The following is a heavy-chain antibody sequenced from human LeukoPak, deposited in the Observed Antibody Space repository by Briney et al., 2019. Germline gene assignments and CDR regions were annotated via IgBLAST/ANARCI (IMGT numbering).Heavy chain of an antibody. CDR2: IYYSGST. CDR1: GGSISSGDYY. CDR3: ASVNYGDYERYFDL. V-gene: IGHV4-30-4*01. Sequence: PSETLSLTCTVSGGSISSGDYYWSWIRQPPGKGLEWIGYIYYSGSTYYNPSLKSRVTISVDTSKNQFSLKLSSVTAADTALYYCASVNYGDYERYFDLWGRGTLVTVSS. D-gene: IGHD4-17*01. J-gene: IGHJ2*01.